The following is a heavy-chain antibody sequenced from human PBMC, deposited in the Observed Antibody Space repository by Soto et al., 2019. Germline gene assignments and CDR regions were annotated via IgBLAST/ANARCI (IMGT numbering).Heavy chain of an antibody. CDR3: AGFVVVVADTHAPWFDP. Sequence: QVQLQESGPGLVKPSETLSLTCTVSGGSVSSGSYYWSWIRQPPGKGLEWIGYIYYSGSTNYNPPLKSRVTISVDASKKQFSVKLSSVTAADTAVYYCAGFVVVVADTHAPWFDPWGQGTLVTVSS. V-gene: IGHV4-61*01. CDR2: IYYSGST. CDR1: GGSVSSGSYY. D-gene: IGHD2-15*01. J-gene: IGHJ5*02.